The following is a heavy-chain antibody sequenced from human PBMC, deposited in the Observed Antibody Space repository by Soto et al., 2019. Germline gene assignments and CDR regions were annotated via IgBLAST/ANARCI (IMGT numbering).Heavy chain of an antibody. V-gene: IGHV3-15*01. D-gene: IGHD1-1*01. CDR3: TTVLSGGWNADY. J-gene: IGHJ4*02. CDR2: IKSKTDGGTT. Sequence: GGSLRLSCAASGSTFSNAWMSWVRQAPGKGLEWVGRIKSKTDGGTTDYAAPVKGRFTISRDDSKNTLYLQMNSLKTEETAVYYCTTVLSGGWNADYWGQGTLVTVSS. CDR1: GSTFSNAW.